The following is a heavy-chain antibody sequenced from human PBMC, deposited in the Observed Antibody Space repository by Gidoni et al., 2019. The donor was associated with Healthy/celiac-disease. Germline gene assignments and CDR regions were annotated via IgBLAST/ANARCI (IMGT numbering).Heavy chain of an antibody. Sequence: QPQLQESGPGLVKPSETLSLTCTVSGGSISSSSYYWGWLRQPPGKGLEWIGSIYYSGSTYYNPSLKSRVTISVDTSKNQFSLKLSSVTAADTAVYYCARQITMRSIFDYWGQGTLVTVSS. CDR3: ARQITMRSIFDY. V-gene: IGHV4-39*01. J-gene: IGHJ4*02. CDR1: GGSISSSSYY. D-gene: IGHD3-22*01. CDR2: IYYSGST.